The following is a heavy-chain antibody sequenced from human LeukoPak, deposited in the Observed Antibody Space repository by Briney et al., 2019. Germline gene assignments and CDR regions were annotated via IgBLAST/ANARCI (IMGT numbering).Heavy chain of an antibody. CDR1: GFTFSDSW. CDR3: ATYTHWVAGDV. Sequence: GGSLRLSCAASGFTFSDSWMSWVCQAPGKGLEWVANVNPDGSAKDYVDSVKGRFTISRDNAGNSLYLQMSSLRAEDTAVYYCATYTHWVAGDVWGQGTTVTVSS. V-gene: IGHV3-7*01. CDR2: VNPDGSAK. J-gene: IGHJ6*02. D-gene: IGHD3-16*01.